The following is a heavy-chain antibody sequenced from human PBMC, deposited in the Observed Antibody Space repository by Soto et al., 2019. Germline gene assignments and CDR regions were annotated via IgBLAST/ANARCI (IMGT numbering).Heavy chain of an antibody. D-gene: IGHD4-17*01. CDR2: IYYSGST. Sequence: QVQLQESGPGLVKPSETLSLTCTGSGGSISSYYWRWIRQPPGKGLEWIGYIYYSGSTNYNPSLKTPDTISVDTSKSQFALTLSSVTAADTAVYYCARLEKDTTTVTNPNDVDICGQGTMVTVSS. CDR3: ARLEKDTTTVTNPNDVDI. CDR1: GGSISSYY. J-gene: IGHJ3*02. V-gene: IGHV4-59*08.